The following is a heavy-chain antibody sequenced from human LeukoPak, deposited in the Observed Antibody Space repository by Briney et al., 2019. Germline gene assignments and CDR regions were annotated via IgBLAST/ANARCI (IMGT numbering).Heavy chain of an antibody. D-gene: IGHD4/OR15-4a*01. J-gene: IGHJ3*02. CDR2: ISRSSTTI. CDR1: GFTFSSYS. Sequence: GGSLRLSCAASGFTFSSYSMNWVRQAPGKGLEWLSYISRSSTTIYNADSVKGRFTISRDNAKNSLYLQMNSRRDEDTAVYSCASGAVSYDFDIWGQGTMVTVSS. V-gene: IGHV3-48*02. CDR3: ASGAVSYDFDI.